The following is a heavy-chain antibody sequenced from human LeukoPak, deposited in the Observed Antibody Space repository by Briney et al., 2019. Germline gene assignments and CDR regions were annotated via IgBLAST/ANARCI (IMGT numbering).Heavy chain of an antibody. D-gene: IGHD3-9*01. CDR1: GVTFSSYC. CDR2: ISSSSSYI. J-gene: IGHJ1*01. V-gene: IGHV3-21*01. Sequence: GGSLRLSCAAPGVTFSSYCMNWVRQAPGKGLEWVSSISSSSSYIYYADSVKGRFTISRDNAKNSLYLQMNSLRAEDTAVYYCARGYYDILTGYYFEYFQHWGQGTLVTVSS. CDR3: ARGYYDILTGYYFEYFQH.